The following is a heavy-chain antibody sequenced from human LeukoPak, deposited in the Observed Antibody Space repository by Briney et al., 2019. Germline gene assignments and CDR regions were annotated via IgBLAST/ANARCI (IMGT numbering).Heavy chain of an antibody. Sequence: GGSQRLSCAASGFTFSSYSMNWVRQAPGKGLEWVSYISSSSSTIYYADSVKGRFTISRDNAKNSLYLQMNSLRAEDTAVYYCARRITMVRGEKGYYMDVWGKGTTVTVSS. CDR3: ARRITMVRGEKGYYMDV. CDR2: ISSSSSTI. V-gene: IGHV3-48*04. CDR1: GFTFSSYS. J-gene: IGHJ6*03. D-gene: IGHD3-10*01.